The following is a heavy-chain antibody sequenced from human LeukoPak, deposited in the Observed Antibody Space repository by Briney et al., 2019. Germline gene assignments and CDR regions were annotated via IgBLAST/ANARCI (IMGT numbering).Heavy chain of an antibody. CDR2: ISSSSVYI. J-gene: IGHJ3*02. Sequence: GGSLRLSCTASGFTSSKYHMNWVRQAPGKGLEWVSSISSSSVYIHYADSVKGRFTISRDNGKNSLYLQMSSLTAEDTALFYCARDDLRDGAFDIWGQGTMVTVSS. CDR1: GFTSSKYH. CDR3: ARDDLRDGAFDI. V-gene: IGHV3-21*04.